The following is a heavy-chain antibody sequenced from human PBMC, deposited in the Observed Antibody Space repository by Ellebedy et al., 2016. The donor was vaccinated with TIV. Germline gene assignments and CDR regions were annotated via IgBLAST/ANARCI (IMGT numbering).Heavy chain of an antibody. Sequence: PGGSLRLSCAASGFTVSNNYMSWVRQAPGKGLQWVSVIYSGGSTYYADSVKGRFTISRDNSKNTLYLQMNSLRAEDTAVYYCVRDSNIVAVPYAHADFWGQGTLLTVSS. CDR1: GFTVSNNY. CDR3: VRDSNIVAVPYAHADF. D-gene: IGHD2-2*01. J-gene: IGHJ4*02. CDR2: IYSGGST. V-gene: IGHV3-53*01.